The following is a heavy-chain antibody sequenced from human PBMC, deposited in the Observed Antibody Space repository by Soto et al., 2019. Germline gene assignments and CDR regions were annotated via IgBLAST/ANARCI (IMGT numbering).Heavy chain of an antibody. CDR1: GFTFSSYS. V-gene: IGHV3-48*02. J-gene: IGHJ4*02. D-gene: IGHD3-22*01. Sequence: GGSLRLSCAASGFTFSSYSMNWVRQAPGKGLEWVSYISSSSSTIYYADSVKGRLTISRDNAKNSLYLQMNSLRDEDTVVYYCARDYYYDSSGYYSYWGQGTLVTVSS. CDR3: ARDYYYDSSGYYSY. CDR2: ISSSSSTI.